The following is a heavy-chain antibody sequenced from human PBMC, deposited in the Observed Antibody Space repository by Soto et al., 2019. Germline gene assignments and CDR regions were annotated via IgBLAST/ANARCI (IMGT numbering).Heavy chain of an antibody. CDR3: ARDYYDILTGYYEAPGPSYYYYGMDV. J-gene: IGHJ6*02. CDR2: INPSGGST. CDR1: GYTFTSYY. D-gene: IGHD3-9*01. Sequence: ASVKVSCKASGYTFTSYYMHWVRQAPGQGLEWMGIINPSGGSTSYAQKFQGRVTMTRDTSTSTVYMELSSLRSEDTAVYYCARDYYDILTGYYEAPGPSYYYYGMDVWGHGTTVTVSS. V-gene: IGHV1-46*01.